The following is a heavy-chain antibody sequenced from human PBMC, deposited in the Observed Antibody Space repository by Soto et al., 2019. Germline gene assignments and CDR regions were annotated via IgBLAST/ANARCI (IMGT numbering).Heavy chain of an antibody. CDR1: GGTFSSYA. D-gene: IGHD2-2*01. V-gene: IGHV1-69*06. Sequence: SVKVSCKASGGTFSSYAISWVRQAPGQGLEWMGGIIPIFGTANYAQKFRGRVTITADKSTSTAYMELSSLRSEDTAVYYCARFGLGYCSSTSCFYYYYYGMDVWGQGTTVTVSS. CDR3: ARFGLGYCSSTSCFYYYYYGMDV. J-gene: IGHJ6*02. CDR2: IIPIFGTA.